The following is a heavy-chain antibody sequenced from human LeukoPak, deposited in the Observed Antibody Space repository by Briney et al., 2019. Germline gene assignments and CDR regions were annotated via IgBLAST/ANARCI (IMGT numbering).Heavy chain of an antibody. J-gene: IGHJ3*02. V-gene: IGHV1-46*01. CDR3: ARSLGGGNDYGDLRDPFDAFDI. CDR1: GYTFTSYY. D-gene: IGHD4-17*01. Sequence: ASVKVSCKASGYTFTSYYMHWVRQAPGQGLEWMGIINPSGGSTSYAQRFQGRVTMTRDTSTSTVYMELSSLRSEDTAVYYCARSLGGGNDYGDLRDPFDAFDIWGQGTMVTVSS. CDR2: INPSGGST.